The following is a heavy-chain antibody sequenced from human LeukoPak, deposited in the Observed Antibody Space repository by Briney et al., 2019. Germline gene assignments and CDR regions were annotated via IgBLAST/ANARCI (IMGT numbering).Heavy chain of an antibody. CDR3: ARGGGSLNV. V-gene: IGHV6-1*01. J-gene: IGHJ6*04. D-gene: IGHD1-26*01. Sequence: SQTLSLTCAISGDSVSSNSAGWSWIRQSPSRGLEWLGRTYYGSKWYNDYAVSVKSRITINPDTSKNQFSLQLNSVTPEDTAVYYCARGGGSLNVWGKGTTVTVSS. CDR1: GDSVSSNSAG. CDR2: TYYGSKWYN.